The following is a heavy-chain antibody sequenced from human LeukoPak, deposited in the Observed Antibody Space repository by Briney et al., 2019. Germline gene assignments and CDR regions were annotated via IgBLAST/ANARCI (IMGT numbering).Heavy chain of an antibody. V-gene: IGHV3-30*18. J-gene: IGHJ3*02. D-gene: IGHD6-19*01. CDR3: AKKSVPGAGTGSFDI. CDR1: GFTFSSYA. CDR2: ISYDGRNQ. Sequence: PGTPLRLSCAASGFTFSSYAFYWVRQAPGKGLEWVSSISYDGRNQYYIDSVRGRFTISRDNSKNTLYLQMNSVRTEDTAVYFCAKKSVPGAGTGSFDIWGQGTMVTVSS.